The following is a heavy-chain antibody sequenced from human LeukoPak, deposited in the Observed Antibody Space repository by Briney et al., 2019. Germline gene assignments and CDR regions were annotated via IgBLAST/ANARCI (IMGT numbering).Heavy chain of an antibody. J-gene: IGHJ4*02. V-gene: IGHV3-23*01. CDR1: GFTFSSYA. Sequence: GGSLRLSCAASGFTFSSYAMSWVRQAPGKGLEWVSAISGSGGSTYYADSVKGRFSISRDNSKNTLYLQMNSLRAEDTAVYYCARDGDLTPYYFDYWGQGTLVTVSS. CDR3: ARDGDLTPYYFDY. D-gene: IGHD3-9*01. CDR2: ISGSGGST.